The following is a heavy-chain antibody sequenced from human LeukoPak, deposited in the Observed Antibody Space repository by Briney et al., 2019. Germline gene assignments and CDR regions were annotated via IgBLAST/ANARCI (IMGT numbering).Heavy chain of an antibody. J-gene: IGHJ5*02. Sequence: SETLSLTWTVSGXSIRSYYWSWIRQPPGKGLEWIGYIYYSGSTNYNPSLKSRVTISLNMSKNQFSLKMSSVTAADTAVYYCARDRPGGWFDPWGQGTLVTVSS. CDR3: ARDRPGGWFDP. CDR2: IYYSGST. V-gene: IGHV4-59*01. D-gene: IGHD1-14*01. CDR1: GXSIRSYY.